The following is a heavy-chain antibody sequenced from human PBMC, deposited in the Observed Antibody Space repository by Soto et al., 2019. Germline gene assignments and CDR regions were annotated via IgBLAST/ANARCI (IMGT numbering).Heavy chain of an antibody. V-gene: IGHV1-69*13. Sequence: GASVKVSCKASGGTFSSYAISWVRQAPGQGLEWMGGIIPIFGTANYAQKFQGRVTITADESTSTAYMELSSLRSEDTAVYYCARGDRRIVAADFPPYFYGMDVWGQGTTVTVSS. CDR1: GGTFSSYA. D-gene: IGHD5-12*01. CDR2: IIPIFGTA. J-gene: IGHJ6*02. CDR3: ARGDRRIVAADFPPYFYGMDV.